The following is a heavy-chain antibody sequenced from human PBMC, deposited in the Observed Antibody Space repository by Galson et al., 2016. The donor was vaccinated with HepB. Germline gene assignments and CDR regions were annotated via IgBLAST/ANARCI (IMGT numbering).Heavy chain of an antibody. V-gene: IGHV5-51*01. CDR3: ARLSGFWSGSPPAHFDY. D-gene: IGHD3-3*01. CDR2: IYPGDSET. J-gene: IGHJ4*02. Sequence: SGAEVKKPGESLKISCKGSGYSFSSHWIGWVRQMSGKGLEWMGLIYPGDSETRYSPSFQGRVTISVDKSIGTAHLQWSSLKASDTAVYYCARLSGFWSGSPPAHFDYWGQGTLVTVSS. CDR1: GYSFSSHW.